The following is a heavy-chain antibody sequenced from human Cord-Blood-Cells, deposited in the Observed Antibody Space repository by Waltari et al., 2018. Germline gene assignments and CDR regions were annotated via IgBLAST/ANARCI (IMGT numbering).Heavy chain of an antibody. Sequence: EVQLVESGGGLVQPGGSLRISCAASGFTFSSYWMHWVRHAPVKGLVWVSRINSDGSSTSYADSVKGRFTISRDNAKNTLYLQMNSLRAEDTAVYYCARDLAGDKGDAFDIWGQGTMVTVSS. D-gene: IGHD7-27*01. CDR2: INSDGSST. V-gene: IGHV3-74*01. CDR1: GFTFSSYW. CDR3: ARDLAGDKGDAFDI. J-gene: IGHJ3*02.